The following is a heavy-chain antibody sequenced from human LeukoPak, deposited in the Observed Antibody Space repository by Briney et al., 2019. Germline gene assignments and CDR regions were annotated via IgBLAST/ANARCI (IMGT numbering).Heavy chain of an antibody. Sequence: GESLKISCKGSGYSFTSYCISWVRQMPGKGLEWMGRIDPSDSYTNYSPSFQGHVTISADKSISTAYLQWSSLKASDTAMYYCARLRRYSSSWYLEGDYWGQGTLVTVSS. CDR2: IDPSDSYT. V-gene: IGHV5-10-1*01. J-gene: IGHJ4*02. CDR1: GYSFTSYC. D-gene: IGHD6-13*01. CDR3: ARLRRYSSSWYLEGDY.